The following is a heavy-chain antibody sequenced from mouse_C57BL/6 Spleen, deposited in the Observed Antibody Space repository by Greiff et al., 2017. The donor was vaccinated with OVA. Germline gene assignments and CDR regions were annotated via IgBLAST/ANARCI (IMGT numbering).Heavy chain of an antibody. CDR2: INPSTGGT. CDR1: GYSFTGYY. J-gene: IGHJ4*01. V-gene: IGHV1-42*01. Sequence: EVQVVESGPELVKPGASVKISCKASGYSFTGYYMNWVKQSPEKSLEWIGEINPSTGGTTYNQKFKAKATLTVDKSSSTAYMQLKSLTSEDSAVYYCANLYYDYDGYAMDYWGQGTSVTVSS. D-gene: IGHD2-4*01. CDR3: ANLYYDYDGYAMDY.